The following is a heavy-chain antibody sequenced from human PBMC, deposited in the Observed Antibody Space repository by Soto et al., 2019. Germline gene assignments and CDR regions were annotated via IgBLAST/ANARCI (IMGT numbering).Heavy chain of an antibody. CDR3: ARIPRDGSGWFDY. CDR1: GGSISSHH. V-gene: IGHV4-59*11. J-gene: IGHJ4*02. D-gene: IGHD3-22*01. Sequence: SETLSLTCTVSGGSISSHHWSWIRQPPGKGLEWIGNIYYSGNTNYNPSLKSRVTISADTSKNQFSLKVSSVTAAYTAVYSCARIPRDGSGWFDYWGQGTLVTVSS. CDR2: IYYSGNT.